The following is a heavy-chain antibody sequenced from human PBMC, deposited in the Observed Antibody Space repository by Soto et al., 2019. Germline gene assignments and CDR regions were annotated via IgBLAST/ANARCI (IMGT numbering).Heavy chain of an antibody. CDR2: IDPSDSYT. V-gene: IGHV5-10-1*01. Sequence: GESLKISCKGSGYSFTSYWISWVRQMPGKGLEWMGRIDPSDSYTNYSPSFQGHVTISADKSISTAYLQWSSLKASDTAMYYCARSPPTGITIFGVAPPTGSMDVWGQGTTVTVS. CDR1: GYSFTSYW. CDR3: ARSPPTGITIFGVAPPTGSMDV. J-gene: IGHJ6*02. D-gene: IGHD3-3*01.